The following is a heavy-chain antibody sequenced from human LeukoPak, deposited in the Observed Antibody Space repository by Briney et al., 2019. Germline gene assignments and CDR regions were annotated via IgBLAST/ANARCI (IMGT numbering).Heavy chain of an antibody. J-gene: IGHJ4*02. CDR1: GGSFSGYY. D-gene: IGHD3-3*01. CDR3: ARCSSVYYDFWSGYYKGYFDY. Sequence: PSETLSLTCAVYGGSFSGYYWSWIRQPPGKGLEWIGEINHSGSTNYNPSLKSRVTISVDTSKNQFSLKLSSVTAADTAVYYCARCSSVYYDFWSGYYKGYFDYWGQGTLVTVSS. CDR2: INHSGST. V-gene: IGHV4-34*01.